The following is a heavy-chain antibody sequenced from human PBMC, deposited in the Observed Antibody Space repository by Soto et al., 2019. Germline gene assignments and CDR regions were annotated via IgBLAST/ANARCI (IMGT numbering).Heavy chain of an antibody. D-gene: IGHD3-22*01. J-gene: IGHJ4*02. CDR3: ARDTPHPYDSSGHPGY. CDR1: GYTFTSYC. Sequence: GASVKVSCKASGYTFTSYCISWVRQAPGQGLEWMGWISAYNGNTKYAQKLQGRVTMTTDTSTSTAYMELRSLRSEDTAVYYCARDTPHPYDSSGHPGYWGQGTLVTVSS. CDR2: ISAYNGNT. V-gene: IGHV1-18*01.